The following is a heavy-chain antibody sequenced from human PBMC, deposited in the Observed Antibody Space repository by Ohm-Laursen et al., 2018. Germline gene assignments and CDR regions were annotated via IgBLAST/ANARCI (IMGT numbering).Heavy chain of an antibody. J-gene: IGHJ4*02. CDR1: GFTFSDYY. CDR2: ISSSGSTI. Sequence: GSLRLSCAASGFTFSDYYMSWIRQAPGKGLEWASYISSSGSTIYYADSVKGRFTISRDNSKNTLYPQMNSLRADDTAVYYCAKHRSATWVHKRFDYWGQGTPVTVSS. V-gene: IGHV3-11*01. CDR3: AKHRSATWVHKRFDY. D-gene: IGHD5-12*01.